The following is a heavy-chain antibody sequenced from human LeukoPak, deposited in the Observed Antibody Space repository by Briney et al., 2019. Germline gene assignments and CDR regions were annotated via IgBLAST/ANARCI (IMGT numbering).Heavy chain of an antibody. CDR2: IWYDGSNK. V-gene: IGHV3-33*06. J-gene: IGHJ4*02. D-gene: IGHD3-22*01. CDR3: AKDRVIVVVVAPFDY. Sequence: PGGSLRLSCAASGFTFSSYGMHWVRQAPGKGLEWVAVIWYDGSNKYYADSVKGRFTISRDNSKNTLYLQMNSLRAEDTAVYYCAKDRVIVVVVAPFDYWGQGTLVTVSS. CDR1: GFTFSSYG.